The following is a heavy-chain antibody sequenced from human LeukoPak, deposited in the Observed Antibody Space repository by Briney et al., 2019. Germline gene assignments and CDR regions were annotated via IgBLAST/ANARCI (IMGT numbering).Heavy chain of an antibody. CDR2: ISSSSSYI. CDR3: AREAMPMGGYEGY. CDR1: GFTFNSYS. D-gene: IGHD5-12*01. Sequence: GGSLRLSCAASGFTFNSYSMNWVRQAPGKGLEWVSSISSSSSYIYYADSVKGRFTISRDNAKNSLYLQMNSLRAEDTAVYYCAREAMPMGGYEGYWGQGTLVTVSS. V-gene: IGHV3-21*01. J-gene: IGHJ4*02.